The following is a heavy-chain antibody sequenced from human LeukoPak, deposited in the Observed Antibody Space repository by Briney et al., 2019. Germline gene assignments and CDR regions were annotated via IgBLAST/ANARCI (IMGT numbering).Heavy chain of an antibody. CDR2: IYYSGST. J-gene: IGHJ4*01. CDR3: ARGMYSSGWLVGY. Sequence: SETLSLTCTVSGGSISSYYWSWIRQPPGKGLEWIGYIYYSGSTNYNPSLKSRVTISVDTSKNQFSLKLSSVTAAETAVYYCARGMYSSGWLVGYWGQGTLVTVSS. V-gene: IGHV4-59*01. CDR1: GGSISSYY. D-gene: IGHD6-19*01.